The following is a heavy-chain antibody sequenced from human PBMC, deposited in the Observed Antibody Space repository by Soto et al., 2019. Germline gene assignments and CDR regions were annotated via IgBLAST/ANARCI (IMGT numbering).Heavy chain of an antibody. V-gene: IGHV3-23*01. Sequence: PGGSLRLSCAASGFTFSSYAMSWVRQAPGKRLEWVSAISGSGGSTYYADSVKGRFTISRDNSKNTLYLQMNSLRAEDTAVYYCAKCCLEWFRCMDVWGQGTTVTVSS. J-gene: IGHJ6*02. CDR2: ISGSGGST. CDR1: GFTFSSYA. D-gene: IGHD3-3*01. CDR3: AKCCLEWFRCMDV.